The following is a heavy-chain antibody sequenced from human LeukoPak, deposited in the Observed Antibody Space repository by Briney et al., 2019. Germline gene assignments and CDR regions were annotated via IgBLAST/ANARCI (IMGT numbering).Heavy chain of an antibody. CDR1: GYSFSTYG. CDR3: ATGKDGLGHYFDS. J-gene: IGHJ4*02. V-gene: IGHV1-18*01. D-gene: IGHD5-24*01. CDR2: ASAYSGDT. Sequence: GASVKVSCKASGYSFSTYGVSWVRQAPGQGLEWMGWASAYSGDTNYVQKFQGRVTLTTDTSTSTAYMELRSLRSDDTAVYYCATGKDGLGHYFDSWGQGTLVTVSS.